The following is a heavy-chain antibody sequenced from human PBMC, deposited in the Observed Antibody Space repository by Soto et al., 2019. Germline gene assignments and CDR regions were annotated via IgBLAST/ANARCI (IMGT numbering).Heavy chain of an antibody. CDR2: IIPIFGTA. CDR3: ASTKYDSSAYYYSYLGL. J-gene: IGHJ2*01. D-gene: IGHD3-22*01. Sequence: QVELVQSGAEVKKPGSSVKVSCQASEDTFRNYAISWVRQAPGQGLEWMGGIIPIFGTANYAQKFQGRVTITADTSANAVELELSSLRSEDTAVYYCASTKYDSSAYYYSYLGLWGRGTLVTVSS. CDR1: EDTFRNYA. V-gene: IGHV1-69*06.